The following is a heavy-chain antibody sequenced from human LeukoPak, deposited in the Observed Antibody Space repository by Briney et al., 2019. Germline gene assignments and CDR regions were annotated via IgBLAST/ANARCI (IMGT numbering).Heavy chain of an antibody. J-gene: IGHJ6*02. V-gene: IGHV4-59*08. CDR2: VYYSGTT. Sequence: SETLSLTCTVSSVSISSYYWSWIRQPPGKGPEWIGYVYYSGTTNYNPSLKSRVTMSMDTSKSEFSVTLTSVTAADTAVYYCAQAFGSGSSYYYGMDVWGQGTTVTVSS. CDR3: AQAFGSGSSYYYGMDV. D-gene: IGHD3-10*01. CDR1: SVSISSYY.